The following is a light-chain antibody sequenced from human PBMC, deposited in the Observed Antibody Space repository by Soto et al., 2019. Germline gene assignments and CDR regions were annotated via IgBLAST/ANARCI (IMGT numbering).Light chain of an antibody. CDR2: GAS. Sequence: EIVMTQSPATLSVPPGERATLSCRASQSVSSNLAWFQQKPGQAPSLLIYGASTRATGIPARFSGSGSGTEFTLTISSLQSEDFAIYFCQQYNNWPRTFGQGTKVDIK. CDR1: QSVSSN. J-gene: IGKJ1*01. CDR3: QQYNNWPRT. V-gene: IGKV3-15*01.